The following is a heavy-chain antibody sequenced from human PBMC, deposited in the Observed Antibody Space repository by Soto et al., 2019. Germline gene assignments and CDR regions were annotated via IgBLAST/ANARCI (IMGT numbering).Heavy chain of an antibody. CDR1: GGTFSSYA. CDR3: ARDRGFTMVRGAKGPFAY. Sequence: QVQLVQSGAEVKKPGSSVKVSCKASGGTFSSYAISWVRQAPGQGLEWMGGIIPIFGTANYAQKFQGRVTITADESTSTAYMELSSLRSEDTAVYYCARDRGFTMVRGAKGPFAYWGQGALVTVSS. D-gene: IGHD3-10*01. V-gene: IGHV1-69*01. CDR2: IIPIFGTA. J-gene: IGHJ4*02.